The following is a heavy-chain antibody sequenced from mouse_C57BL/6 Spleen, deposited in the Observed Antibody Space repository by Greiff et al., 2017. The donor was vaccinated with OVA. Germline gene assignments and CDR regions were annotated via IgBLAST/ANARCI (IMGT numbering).Heavy chain of an antibody. CDR1: GYTFTSYD. CDR3: ARHYYGSRGYAMDY. Sequence: VQLQQSGPELVKPGASVKLSCKASGYTFTSYDINWVKQRPGQGLEWIGWIYPRDGSTKYNEKFKGKATLTVDTSSSTAYMELHSLTSEDSAVYFCARHYYGSRGYAMDYWGQGTSVTVSS. J-gene: IGHJ4*01. D-gene: IGHD1-1*01. V-gene: IGHV1-85*01. CDR2: IYPRDGST.